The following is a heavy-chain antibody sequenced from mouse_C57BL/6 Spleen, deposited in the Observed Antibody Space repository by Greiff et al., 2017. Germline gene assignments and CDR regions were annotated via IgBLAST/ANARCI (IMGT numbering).Heavy chain of an antibody. Sequence: VQLQESGAELVRPGASVKLSCKASGYTFTDYYINWVKQRPGQGLEWIARIYPGSGNTYYNEKFKGKATLTAEKSSSTAYMQLSSLTSEDSAVYFCAREKGYGYDGDYYAMDYWGQGTSVTVSS. J-gene: IGHJ4*01. CDR2: IYPGSGNT. D-gene: IGHD2-2*01. CDR1: GYTFTDYY. CDR3: AREKGYGYDGDYYAMDY. V-gene: IGHV1-76*01.